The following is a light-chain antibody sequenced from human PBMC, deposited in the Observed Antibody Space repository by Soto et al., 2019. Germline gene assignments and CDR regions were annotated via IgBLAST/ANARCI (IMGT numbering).Light chain of an antibody. V-gene: IGKV1-6*01. Sequence: AIQMTQSPSSLSASVGDRVTINCRASQGIRNDLGWYQQRPGKAPTVLIYAASRLQSGVPSRFSGSGSGTDFTLTISSLQPEDFATYYCLQEYTYPRTFGQGTKVEIK. CDR3: LQEYTYPRT. CDR1: QGIRND. J-gene: IGKJ1*01. CDR2: AAS.